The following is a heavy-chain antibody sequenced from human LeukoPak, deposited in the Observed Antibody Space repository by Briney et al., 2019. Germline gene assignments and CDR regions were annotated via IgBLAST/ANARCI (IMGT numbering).Heavy chain of an antibody. CDR2: INSDGSGT. D-gene: IGHD2-15*01. CDR3: ARGQYCSGGSCSGGWFDP. CDR1: GFTFSSYW. V-gene: IGHV3-74*01. J-gene: IGHJ5*02. Sequence: GGSLRLSCAASGFTFSSYWMHWVRQAPGKGLVWVSRINSDGSGTIYADSVRGRFTISRDNAKNTLYLQMNSLRAEDTAVYYCARGQYCSGGSCSGGWFDPWGQGTLVTVSS.